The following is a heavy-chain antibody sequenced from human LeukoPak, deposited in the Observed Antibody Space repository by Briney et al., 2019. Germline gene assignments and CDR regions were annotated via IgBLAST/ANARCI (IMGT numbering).Heavy chain of an antibody. V-gene: IGHV1-18*01. J-gene: IGHJ4*02. D-gene: IGHD2-2*02. CDR1: GYTFTSYG. CDR3: ARDLAGYCSSTSCYRVDY. Sequence: GASVKVSCKASGYTFTSYGISWVRQAPGQGLECMGWISAYNGNTNYAQKLQGRVTMTTDTSTSTAYMELRSLRSDDTAVYYCARDLAGYCSSTSCYRVDYWGQGTLVTVSS. CDR2: ISAYNGNT.